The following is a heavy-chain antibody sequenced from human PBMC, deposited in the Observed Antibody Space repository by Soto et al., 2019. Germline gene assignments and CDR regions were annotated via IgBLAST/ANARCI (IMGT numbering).Heavy chain of an antibody. CDR1: GGTFTSYY. CDR2: ISGFNGNT. D-gene: IGHD6-13*01. Sequence: ASVKVSCKASGGTFTSYYIHWVRQAPGQGLEWMGWISGFNGNTKESEKLQGRVTLTTDTAANTAHMELRGLRSDDTAVYYCARASAYSTPWSFDNWGQGTLVTVSS. J-gene: IGHJ4*02. CDR3: ARASAYSTPWSFDN. V-gene: IGHV1-18*04.